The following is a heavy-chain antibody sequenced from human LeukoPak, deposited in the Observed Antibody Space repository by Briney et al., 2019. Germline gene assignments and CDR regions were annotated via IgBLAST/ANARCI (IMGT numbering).Heavy chain of an antibody. V-gene: IGHV1-8*01. J-gene: IGHJ3*02. CDR2: MNPNSGNT. CDR1: GYTFTSYD. CDR3: ARCGYYDSSGYHLADAFDI. D-gene: IGHD3-22*01. Sequence: GASVKVSCKASGYTFTSYDINWVRQATGQGLEWMGWMNPNSGNTGYAQKFRGRVTMTRNTSISTAYMELSSLRSEDTAVYYCARCGYYDSSGYHLADAFDIWGQGTMVTVSS.